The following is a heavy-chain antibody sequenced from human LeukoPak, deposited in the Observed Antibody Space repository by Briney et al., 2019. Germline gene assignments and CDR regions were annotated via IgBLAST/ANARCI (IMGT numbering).Heavy chain of an antibody. Sequence: SVKVSCKASGGSFNAYAISWVRQAPGQGLEWMRGIIPIFGTSNYAQKLQGRVTISTDESTSTAYMEVSSLRSEDTAIYYCARGLDASMETAYDYWGQGTLVTVSS. CDR2: IIPIFGTS. D-gene: IGHD5-18*01. CDR1: GGSFNAYA. J-gene: IGHJ4*02. V-gene: IGHV1-69*05. CDR3: ARGLDASMETAYDY.